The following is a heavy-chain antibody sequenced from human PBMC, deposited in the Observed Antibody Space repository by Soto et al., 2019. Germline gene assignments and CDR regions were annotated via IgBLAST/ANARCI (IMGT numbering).Heavy chain of an antibody. Sequence: QVQLVQSGAEVKKPGASVKVSCQASGYTFTGYYLHWVRQAPGQGLEWMGWMNPNSGGTNYAQKVQGRVTMTSDTSMNPSYMELNRLRSADTAVYYCAREPRRHKWFGELLQYFQHWGQGTPVTVSS. D-gene: IGHD3-10*01. J-gene: IGHJ1*01. CDR2: MNPNSGGT. CDR1: GYTFTGYY. V-gene: IGHV1-2*02. CDR3: AREPRRHKWFGELLQYFQH.